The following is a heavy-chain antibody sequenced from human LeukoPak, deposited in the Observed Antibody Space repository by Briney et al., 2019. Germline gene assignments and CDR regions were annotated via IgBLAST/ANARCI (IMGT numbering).Heavy chain of an antibody. J-gene: IGHJ4*02. D-gene: IGHD3-3*01. CDR2: ITWDSGGT. Sequence: GGSLRLSCAASGFTFDDYAMRWVRQAPGKGLEWVSLITWDSGGTYYADSVKGRFTISRDNNKSSLYLQMHSLRTEDTAFYYCTKGYYTFWSGYDSWGRGTLVTVSS. CDR1: GFTFDDYA. V-gene: IGHV3-43*01. CDR3: TKGYYTFWSGYDS.